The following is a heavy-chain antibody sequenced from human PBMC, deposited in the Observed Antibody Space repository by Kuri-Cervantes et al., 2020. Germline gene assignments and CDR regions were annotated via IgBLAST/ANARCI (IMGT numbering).Heavy chain of an antibody. J-gene: IGHJ4*02. D-gene: IGHD3-22*01. V-gene: IGHV3-30*03. CDR2: ISYDGSNK. CDR3: ASDMYYYDSSGYLVWGRDDY. CDR1: GFTFDDYA. Sequence: GESLKISCAASGFTFDDYAMRWVRQAPGKGLEWVAVISYDGSNKYYADSVKGRFTISRDNSKNTLYLQMNSLRAEDTAVYYCASDMYYYDSSGYLVWGRDDYWGQGTLVTVSS.